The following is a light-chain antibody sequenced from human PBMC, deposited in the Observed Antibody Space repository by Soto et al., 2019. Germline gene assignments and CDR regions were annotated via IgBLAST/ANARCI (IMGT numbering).Light chain of an antibody. J-gene: IGKJ1*01. CDR1: QSISNH. CDR2: AAS. Sequence: EIQMTQSPSSLSASVEERVLINCRASQSISNHLNWYQQKPGKAPKIMIFAASSLQSGVPSRFSGSRSGPDFTLTISSLQPEDVATYYCQQSYSSPPTLGQGTKVDIK. CDR3: QQSYSSPPT. V-gene: IGKV1-39*01.